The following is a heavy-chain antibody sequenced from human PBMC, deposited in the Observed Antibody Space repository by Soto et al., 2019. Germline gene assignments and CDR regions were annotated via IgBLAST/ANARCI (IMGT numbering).Heavy chain of an antibody. V-gene: IGHV3-66*01. CDR1: GLSVGTNY. J-gene: IGHJ5*02. CDR2: LYSGGST. D-gene: IGHD3-10*01. CDR3: ARGAYDGSGPDAP. Sequence: EMQLVETGGGLVQPGGSLRLSCVASGLSVGTNYMTWVRQAPGKGLEWVSALYSGGSTYYEDSVRSRFTISRDNSRNTVSVQMNSLRAEDTAVYYCARGAYDGSGPDAPWCQGTLATFST.